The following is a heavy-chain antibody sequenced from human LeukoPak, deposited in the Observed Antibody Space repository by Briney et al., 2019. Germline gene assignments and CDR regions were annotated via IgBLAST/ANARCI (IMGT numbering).Heavy chain of an antibody. CDR3: ARDPRYSSSWLTYYYYYGMDV. J-gene: IGHJ6*02. CDR2: ISYDGSNK. Sequence: GRSLRLSCAASGLTFSSYAMHWVRQAPGKGLEWVAVISYDGSNKYYADSVKGRFTISRDNSKNTLYLQMNSLRAEDTAVYYCARDPRYSSSWLTYYYYYGMDVWGQGTTVTVSS. V-gene: IGHV3-30-3*01. D-gene: IGHD6-13*01. CDR1: GLTFSSYA.